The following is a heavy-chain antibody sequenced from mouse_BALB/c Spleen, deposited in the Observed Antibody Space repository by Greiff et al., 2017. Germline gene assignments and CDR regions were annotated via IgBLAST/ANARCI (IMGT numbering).Heavy chain of an antibody. V-gene: IGHV2-2*02. J-gene: IGHJ2*01. CDR1: GFSLTSYG. CDR2: IWSGGST. Sequence: QVQLQQSGPGLVQPSQSLSITCTVSGFSLTSYGVHWVRQSPGKGLEWLGVIWSGGSTDYNAAFISRLSISKDNSKSQVFFKMNSLQANDTAIYYCARNLRYGKGYFDYWGQGTTLTVSS. D-gene: IGHD2-10*02. CDR3: ARNLRYGKGYFDY.